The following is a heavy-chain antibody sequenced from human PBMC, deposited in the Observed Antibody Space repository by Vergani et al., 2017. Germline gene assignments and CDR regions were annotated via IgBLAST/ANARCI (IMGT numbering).Heavy chain of an antibody. D-gene: IGHD6-6*01. J-gene: IGHJ4*02. CDR1: GFTFSSYS. CDR3: ARDLWEYSSSCGPPGY. V-gene: IGHV3-21*01. Sequence: EVQLVESGGGLVKPGGSLRLSCTASGFTFSSYSMHWVRQAPGKGLEWVSSITSSSSYIYYAESVKGRFTISRDNAKNSLYLQMNSLGAEDTAVYYCARDLWEYSSSCGPPGYWGQGTLVTVSS. CDR2: ITSSSSYI.